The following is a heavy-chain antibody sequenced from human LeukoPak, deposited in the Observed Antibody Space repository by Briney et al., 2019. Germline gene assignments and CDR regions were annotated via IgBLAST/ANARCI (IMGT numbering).Heavy chain of an antibody. CDR2: IYYSGST. D-gene: IGHD3-22*01. V-gene: IGHV4-39*01. Sequence: PSETLSLTCTVSGGSISSSSYYWGWIRQPPGKGLEWIGSIYYSGSTYYNPSLKSRVTISVDTSKNQLSLKLSSVTAADTAVYYCASENNYYDSSGYYLNFDYWGQGTLVTVSS. CDR3: ASENNYYDSSGYYLNFDY. CDR1: GGSISSSSYY. J-gene: IGHJ4*02.